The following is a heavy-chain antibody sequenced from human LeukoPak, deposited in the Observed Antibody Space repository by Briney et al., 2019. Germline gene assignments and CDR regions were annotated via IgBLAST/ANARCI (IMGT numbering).Heavy chain of an antibody. V-gene: IGHV3-30*02. J-gene: IGHJ4*02. CDR3: AKDTPTTGYHLDS. CDR1: GFTFSSYG. CDR2: IRYDGSDK. Sequence: GGSLRLSCAASGFTFSSYGMHWVRQAPGKGLEWGAFIRYDGSDKSYADSVKGRFTISRDNSENTLYLQINSLRVEDTAVYYCAKDTPTTGYHLDSWGQGTLVTVSS. D-gene: IGHD1-1*01.